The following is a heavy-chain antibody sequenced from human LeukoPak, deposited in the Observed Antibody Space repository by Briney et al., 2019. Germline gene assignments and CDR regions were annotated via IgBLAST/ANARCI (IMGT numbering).Heavy chain of an antibody. J-gene: IGHJ4*02. Sequence: GGSLRLSCAASGFTFSSYAMSWVRQAPGKGLEWVSAISGSGGSTYYADSVKGRFTISRDNSENTLYLKMNSLRDADTAVYYCAKDHTSGWPKTFDYWGQGTLVTVSS. CDR3: AKDHTSGWPKTFDY. CDR1: GFTFSSYA. D-gene: IGHD6-19*01. V-gene: IGHV3-23*01. CDR2: ISGSGGST.